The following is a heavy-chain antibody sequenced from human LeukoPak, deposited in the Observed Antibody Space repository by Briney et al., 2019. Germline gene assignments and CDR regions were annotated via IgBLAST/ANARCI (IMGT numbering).Heavy chain of an antibody. CDR1: GGSIGSGDYY. V-gene: IGHV4-39*07. J-gene: IGHJ4*02. Sequence: SETLSLTCSVSGGSIGSGDYYWRWIRQPPGKGLEWIGSIYYSGSTYCNPSLKSRVTISVDTSKNQFSLKLSSVTAADTAVYYCARGLTGDDYGDREPFDCWGQGTLVTVSS. CDR2: IYYSGST. D-gene: IGHD4-17*01. CDR3: ARGLTGDDYGDREPFDC.